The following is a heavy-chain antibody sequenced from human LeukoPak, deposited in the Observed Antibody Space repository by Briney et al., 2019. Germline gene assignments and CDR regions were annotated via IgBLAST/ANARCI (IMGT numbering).Heavy chain of an antibody. Sequence: SETLSLTCTVSGGSISSYYWSWIRQPAGKGLEWIGRIYTSGSTNYNPSLKSRVTMSVDTSKNQFSLKLSSVTAADTAVYYCARDVMGSYYYGSGSSGYFDYWGQGTLVTVSS. CDR2: IYTSGST. V-gene: IGHV4-4*07. CDR3: ARDVMGSYYYGSGSSGYFDY. CDR1: GGSISSYY. J-gene: IGHJ4*02. D-gene: IGHD3-10*01.